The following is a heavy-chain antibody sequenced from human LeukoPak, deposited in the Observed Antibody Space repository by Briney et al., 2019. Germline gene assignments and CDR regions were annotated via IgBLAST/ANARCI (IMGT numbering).Heavy chain of an antibody. CDR3: ARDSGYYYGSGSYYNYDY. Sequence: SETLSLTCTVSGGSISSYYWSWIRQPPGKGLEWIGYIYYSGSTNYNPSLKSRVTISVDTSKNQFSLKLTSVTAADTAVYYCARDSGYYYGSGSYYNYDYWGQGTLVTVSS. CDR1: GGSISSYY. CDR2: IYYSGST. J-gene: IGHJ4*02. V-gene: IGHV4-59*01. D-gene: IGHD3-10*01.